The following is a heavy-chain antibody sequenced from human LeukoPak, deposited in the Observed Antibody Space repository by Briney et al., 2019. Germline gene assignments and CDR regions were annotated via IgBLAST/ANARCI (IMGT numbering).Heavy chain of an antibody. D-gene: IGHD1-1*01. J-gene: IGHJ6*02. Sequence: ASVKVSCTASGYTFTSYAMNWVRQAPGQGLEWMGWINTNTGNPTYAQGFTGRFVFSLDTSVSTAYLQISSLKAEDTAVYYCARDVCGNWNDDCFYGMDVWGQGTTVTVSS. CDR1: GYTFTSYA. CDR2: INTNTGNP. CDR3: ARDVCGNWNDDCFYGMDV. V-gene: IGHV7-4-1*02.